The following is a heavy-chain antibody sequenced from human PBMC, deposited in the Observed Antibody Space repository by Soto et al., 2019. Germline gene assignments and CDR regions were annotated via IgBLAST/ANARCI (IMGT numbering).Heavy chain of an antibody. Sequence: GGSLRLSCASSGFTFRGHGMHWVRQAPGKGLEWVAVIWYDGSEKYYADSVKGRFTISRDNSKNTLYLQMNNLRVEDTALYYCTRWEDAKRLDYWGQGTLVTVSS. CDR2: IWYDGSEK. D-gene: IGHD1-26*01. CDR3: TRWEDAKRLDY. J-gene: IGHJ4*02. V-gene: IGHV3-33*03. CDR1: GFTFRGHG.